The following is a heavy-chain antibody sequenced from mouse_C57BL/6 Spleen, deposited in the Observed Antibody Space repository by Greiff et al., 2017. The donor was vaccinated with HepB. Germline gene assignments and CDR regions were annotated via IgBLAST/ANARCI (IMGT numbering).Heavy chain of an antibody. J-gene: IGHJ3*01. CDR2: IWGDGST. D-gene: IGHD1-1*01. V-gene: IGHV2-3*01. CDR1: GFSLTSYG. Sequence: QVQLQQSGPGLVAPSQSLSITCTVSGFSLTSYGVSWVRQPPGKGLEWLGVIWGDGSTNYHSALISRLSISKDNSKSQVFLKLNSLQTDDTATYYCAKEGPLSGSSYGEGFAYWGQGTLVTVSA. CDR3: AKEGPLSGSSYGEGFAY.